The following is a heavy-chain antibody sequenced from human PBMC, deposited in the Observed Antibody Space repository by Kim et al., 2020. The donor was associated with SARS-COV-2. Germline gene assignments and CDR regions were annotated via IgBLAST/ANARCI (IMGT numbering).Heavy chain of an antibody. CDR1: GFTFSDYY. CDR2: ISSSSSYT. V-gene: IGHV3-11*06. D-gene: IGHD3-10*01. CDR3: AKEAYYYGSGSFDY. Sequence: GGSLRLSCAASGFTFSDYYMSWIRQAPGKGLEWVSYISSSSSYTNYADSVQGRFTISRDNPENSLYLQMNSLRAEDTAVYYCAKEAYYYGSGSFDYWGQG. J-gene: IGHJ4*02.